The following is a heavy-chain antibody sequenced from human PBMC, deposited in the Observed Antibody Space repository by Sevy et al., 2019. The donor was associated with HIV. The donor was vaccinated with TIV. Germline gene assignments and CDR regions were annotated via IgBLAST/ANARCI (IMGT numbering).Heavy chain of an antibody. V-gene: IGHV3-48*03. Sequence: GGSLRLSCAASGFSFSSYEMNWVRQAPGKGLEWFSYISNSGTTISYSDSVRGRFTISRDNARNLLYLQMNSLRAEDTAVYYCARDLPPSATTVAHFDCWGQGTLVTVSS. J-gene: IGHJ4*02. D-gene: IGHD4-17*01. CDR1: GFSFSSYE. CDR2: ISNSGTTI. CDR3: ARDLPPSATTVAHFDC.